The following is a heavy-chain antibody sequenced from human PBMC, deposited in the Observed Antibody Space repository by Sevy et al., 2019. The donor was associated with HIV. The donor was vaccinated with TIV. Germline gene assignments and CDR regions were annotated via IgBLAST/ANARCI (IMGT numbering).Heavy chain of an antibody. CDR3: AREVSADYDSIGYVGGGLDY. J-gene: IGHJ4*02. CDR2: INSSGGST. V-gene: IGHV1-46*03. D-gene: IGHD3-22*01. CDR1: GYNFINYY. Sequence: ASVKVSCKASGYNFINYYIHWVRQAPGQGLEWMGIINSSGGSTSYAQKFQGRVTMTRDTSTTTVYMELSSLRSEDTAGYYCAREVSADYDSIGYVGGGLDYWGQGTLVTVSS.